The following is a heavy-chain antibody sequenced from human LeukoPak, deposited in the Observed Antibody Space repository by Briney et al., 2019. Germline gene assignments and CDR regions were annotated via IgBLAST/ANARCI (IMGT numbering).Heavy chain of an antibody. CDR2: ISYDGSNK. V-gene: IGHV3-30*04. CDR1: GITFSSYA. D-gene: IGHD6-13*01. J-gene: IGHJ4*02. Sequence: GRSLRLSCAASGITFSSYAMHWVRQAPGKGLEWVAVISYDGSNKYYADSVKGRFTISRDNSKNTLYLQMNSLRAEDTAVYYCARAQYSSSYPFDYWGQGTLVTVSS. CDR3: ARAQYSSSYPFDY.